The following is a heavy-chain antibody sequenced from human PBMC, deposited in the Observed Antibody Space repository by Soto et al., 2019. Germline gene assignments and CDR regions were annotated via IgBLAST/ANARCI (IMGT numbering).Heavy chain of an antibody. CDR2: IYHSGST. J-gene: IGHJ4*02. D-gene: IGHD3-22*01. V-gene: IGHV4-38-2*02. CDR3: ARDEAGHYYDSSGYYS. Sequence: SETRSLTSAVSRYSIGIGYSLVWIRQPTGKGLEWIGSIYHSGSTYYNPSLKSRVTISVDTSKNQFSLKLSSVTAADTAVYYCARDEAGHYYDSSGYYSWGQGTLVTFSS. CDR1: RYSIGIGYS.